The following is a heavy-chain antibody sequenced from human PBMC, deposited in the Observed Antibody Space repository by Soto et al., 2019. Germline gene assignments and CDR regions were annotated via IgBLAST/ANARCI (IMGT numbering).Heavy chain of an antibody. J-gene: IGHJ6*02. CDR1: GFTFSSYA. D-gene: IGHD6-13*01. CDR3: ASTAIAAAGTAAYYYYGMDV. CDR2: ISGSGGST. Sequence: GGSLRLSCAASGFTFSSYAMSWVRQAPGKGLEWVSAISGSGGSTYYADSVKGRFTISRDNSKNTLYLQMNSLRAEDTAVYYCASTAIAAAGTAAYYYYGMDVWGQGTTVTVSS. V-gene: IGHV3-23*01.